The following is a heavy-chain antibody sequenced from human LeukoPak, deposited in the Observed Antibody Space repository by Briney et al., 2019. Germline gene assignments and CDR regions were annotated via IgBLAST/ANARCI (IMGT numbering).Heavy chain of an antibody. V-gene: IGHV3-7*01. J-gene: IGHJ4*02. D-gene: IGHD3-22*01. CDR1: GFTLSSYW. Sequence: GGCLRLSCAASGFTLSSYWMSWVRQAPGKGREWVANIKQDGSEKYYVHSVKGRFAISRDNAKNSLYLQMNSLRAEDTAVYYCARDGDVSGYSDWGQGTLVTVSS. CDR3: ARDGDVSGYSD. CDR2: IKQDGSEK.